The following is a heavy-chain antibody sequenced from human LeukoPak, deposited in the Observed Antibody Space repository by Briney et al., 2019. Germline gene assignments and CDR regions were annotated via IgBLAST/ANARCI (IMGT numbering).Heavy chain of an antibody. J-gene: IGHJ4*02. V-gene: IGHV4-59*01. D-gene: IGHD2-15*01. CDR3: ARGYCSGGSCYDY. CDR1: GGSISSYY. Sequence: SETLSLTCTVSGGSISSYYWSWIRQPPGKGLEWIGYIYYSESTNYNPSLKSRVTISVDTSKNQFSLKLSSVTAADTAVYYCARGYCSGGSCYDYWGQGTLVTVSS. CDR2: IYYSEST.